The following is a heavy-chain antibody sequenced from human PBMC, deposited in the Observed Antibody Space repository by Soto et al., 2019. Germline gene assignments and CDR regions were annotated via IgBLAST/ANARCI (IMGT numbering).Heavy chain of an antibody. CDR3: ARRTKYYYDSSGLWAAFDI. CDR2: IDPSDSYT. Sequence: GESLKISCKGSGYSFTSYWISWVRQMPGKGLEWMGRIDPSDSYTNYSPSFQGHVTISADKSISTAYLQWSSLKASDTAMYYCARRTKYYYDSSGLWAAFDIWGQGPMVTVSS. CDR1: GYSFTSYW. J-gene: IGHJ3*02. V-gene: IGHV5-10-1*01. D-gene: IGHD3-22*01.